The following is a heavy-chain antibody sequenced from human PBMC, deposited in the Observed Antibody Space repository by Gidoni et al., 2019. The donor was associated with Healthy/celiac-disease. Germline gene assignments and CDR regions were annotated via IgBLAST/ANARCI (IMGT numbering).Heavy chain of an antibody. CDR1: GFTFDDYT. CDR2: ISWDGGST. J-gene: IGHJ4*02. CDR3: AKGWSSGYDWAFDY. Sequence: EVQLVESGGVVVQPGGSLRLSCAASGFTFDDYTMHWVRQAPGKGLEWVSLISWDGGSTYYADSVKGRFTISRDNSKNSLYLQMNSLRTEDTALYYCAKGWSSGYDWAFDYWGQGTLVTVSS. D-gene: IGHD5-12*01. V-gene: IGHV3-43*01.